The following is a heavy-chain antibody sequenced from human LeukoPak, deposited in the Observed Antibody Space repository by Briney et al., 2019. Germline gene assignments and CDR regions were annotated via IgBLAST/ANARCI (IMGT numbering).Heavy chain of an antibody. J-gene: IGHJ4*02. D-gene: IGHD6-6*01. CDR1: GFTFNSSW. Sequence: GGSLRLSCAASGFTFNSSWMSWVRQAPGKGLEWVANINQDGTEKYFVDSVKGRFTISRDNAKNSLYVQMNSLRAEDTAVYYCATNAGVIGTRPHPRYYFDYWGQGALVTVSS. CDR3: ATNAGVIGTRPHPRYYFDY. CDR2: INQDGTEK. V-gene: IGHV3-7*01.